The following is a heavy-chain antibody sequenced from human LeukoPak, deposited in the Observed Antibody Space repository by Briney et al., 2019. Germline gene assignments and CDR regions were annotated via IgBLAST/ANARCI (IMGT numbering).Heavy chain of an antibody. V-gene: IGHV3-21*01. CDR2: ISSSSSYI. Sequence: GGTLSLSCAASGCTFSSYSRNWIRQAPGKGLEWVSSISSSSSYIYYADSVQGRFTISRDNSKNTLYLQMNSLRAEDTAVYYCARGSRWLENWLDPWGQGTLVTVSS. D-gene: IGHD6-19*01. CDR3: ARGSRWLENWLDP. CDR1: GCTFSSYS. J-gene: IGHJ5*02.